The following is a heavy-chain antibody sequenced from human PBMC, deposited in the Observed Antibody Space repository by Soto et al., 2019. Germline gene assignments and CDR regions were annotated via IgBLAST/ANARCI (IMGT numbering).Heavy chain of an antibody. J-gene: IGHJ5*02. Sequence: GGSLRLSCGVSGFTSSGYWMTWVRQAPGKGLEWVANINQDGSEKYYVDSVKGRFTISRDNAKNSLYLQMNSLRAEDTAIYYCARDYSNPRGRFDPWGQGTLVTVSS. D-gene: IGHD4-4*01. CDR2: INQDGSEK. V-gene: IGHV3-7*01. CDR3: ARDYSNPRGRFDP. CDR1: GFTSSGYW.